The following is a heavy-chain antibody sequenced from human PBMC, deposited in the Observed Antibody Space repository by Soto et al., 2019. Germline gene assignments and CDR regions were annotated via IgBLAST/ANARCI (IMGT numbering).Heavy chain of an antibody. Sequence: QLQLQESGPGLVKPSETLSLTCTVSGGSISSSSYYWGWIRQPPGKGLEWIGSIYYSGSTYYNPSLKIRVTISVDTSKNQFSLKLSSVTAADTAVYYCARRSASRAVAGFQHWGQGTLVTVSS. V-gene: IGHV4-39*01. CDR1: GGSISSSSYY. D-gene: IGHD6-19*01. CDR2: IYYSGST. CDR3: ARRSASRAVAGFQH. J-gene: IGHJ1*01.